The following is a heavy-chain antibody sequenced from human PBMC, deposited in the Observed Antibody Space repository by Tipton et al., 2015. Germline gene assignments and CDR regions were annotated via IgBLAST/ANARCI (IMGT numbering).Heavy chain of an antibody. D-gene: IGHD3-10*01. CDR3: ARGYGRMVRGVHFDY. J-gene: IGHJ4*02. Sequence: TLSLTCTVSGGSISSYSWSWIRQPPGKGLEWIGYIYYSGSTNYNPSLKSRVTISVDTSKNQFSLKLSSVTAADTAVYYCARGYGRMVRGVHFDYWGQGTLVTVSS. V-gene: IGHV4-59*12. CDR1: GGSISSYS. CDR2: IYYSGST.